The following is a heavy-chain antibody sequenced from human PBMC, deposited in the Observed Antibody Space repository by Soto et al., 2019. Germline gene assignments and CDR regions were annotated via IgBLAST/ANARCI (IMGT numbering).Heavy chain of an antibody. CDR2: IHHTGST. CDR3: ARRPTGSGSSFFDY. Sequence: SETLSLTCTVSAGSITSDEYYWNWIRYRPGKGLEWIGFIHHTGSTFYNPSLESRASIPIDTSESQFSLNLASVTVADTAVYYCARRPTGSGSSFFDYWGPGTLVTVSS. CDR1: AGSITSDEYY. V-gene: IGHV4-31*03. D-gene: IGHD3-10*01. J-gene: IGHJ4*02.